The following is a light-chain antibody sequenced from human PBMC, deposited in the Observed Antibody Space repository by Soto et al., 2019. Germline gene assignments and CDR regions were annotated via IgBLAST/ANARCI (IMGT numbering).Light chain of an antibody. CDR3: QQYNSAPCT. CDR1: GGIFDY. V-gene: IGKV1-27*01. Sequence: DMHMTQSPSSLSSSVGDRVTSTCRASGGIFDYVDWYQQKPGQVPQLLVFGASTLQSGVPSRFSGSGSGTDFTLTISSLQLEDVATYYCQQYNSAPCTFGQETKVDIK. J-gene: IGKJ1*01. CDR2: GAS.